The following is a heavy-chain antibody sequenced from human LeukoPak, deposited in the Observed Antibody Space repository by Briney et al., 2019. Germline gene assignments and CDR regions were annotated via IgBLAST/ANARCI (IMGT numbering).Heavy chain of an antibody. CDR2: SRNRAHNFMT. V-gene: IGHV3-72*01. CDR3: ARGDGWSFDY. J-gene: IGHJ4*02. D-gene: IGHD6-19*01. Sequence: PGGSLRLSCAASRFIFSDHYIDWVRQTPQRGLEWLGRSRNRAHNFMTEYAASVKDRFSISRDDSQNSLFLQMTNLMTDDTAVSYCARGDGWSFDYWGQGSLVIVS. CDR1: RFIFSDHY.